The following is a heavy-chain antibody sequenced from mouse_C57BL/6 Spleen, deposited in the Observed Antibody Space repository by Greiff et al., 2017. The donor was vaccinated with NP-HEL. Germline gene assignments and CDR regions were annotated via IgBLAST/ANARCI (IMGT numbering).Heavy chain of an antibody. CDR1: GYTFTDYN. CDR2: INPNNGGT. CDR3: AREEYSNYDGFAY. V-gene: IGHV1-22*01. D-gene: IGHD2-5*01. J-gene: IGHJ3*01. Sequence: EVQLQQSGPELVKPGASVKMSCKASGYTFTDYNMHWVKQSHGKSLEWIGYINPNNGGTSYNQKFKGKATLTVNKSSSTAYMELRSLTSEDSAVYYCAREEYSNYDGFAYWGQGTLVTVSA.